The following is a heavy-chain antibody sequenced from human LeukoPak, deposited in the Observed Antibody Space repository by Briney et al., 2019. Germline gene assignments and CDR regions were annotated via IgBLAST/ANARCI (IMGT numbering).Heavy chain of an antibody. J-gene: IGHJ4*02. V-gene: IGHV3-7*01. CDR1: GFTFSSYW. CDR2: IKQDGSEK. CDR3: ARDPHSGYDYGFDY. Sequence: PGGSLRLSCAASGFTFSSYWMSWVRQAPGEGLEWVANIKQDGSEKYYVDSVKGRFTISRDNAKNSLYLQMNSLRAEDAAVYYCARDPHSGYDYGFDYWGQGTLVTVSS. D-gene: IGHD5-12*01.